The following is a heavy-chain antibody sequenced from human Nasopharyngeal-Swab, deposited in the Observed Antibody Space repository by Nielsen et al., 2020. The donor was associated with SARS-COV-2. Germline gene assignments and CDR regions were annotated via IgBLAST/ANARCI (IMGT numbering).Heavy chain of an antibody. D-gene: IGHD5-12*01. CDR2: INWNGGST. V-gene: IGHV3-20*01. CDR1: GFTFDDYG. CDR3: ARSGSGYARGWFDP. J-gene: IGHJ5*02. Sequence: GGSLRLSCAASGFTFDDYGMSWVRQAPGKGLEWVPGINWNGGSTGYADSVKGRFTISRDNAKNSLYLQMNSLRAEDTALYHCARSGSGYARGWFDPWGQGTLVTV.